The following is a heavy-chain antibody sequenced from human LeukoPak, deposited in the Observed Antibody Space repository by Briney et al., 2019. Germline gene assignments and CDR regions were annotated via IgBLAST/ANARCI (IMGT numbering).Heavy chain of an antibody. CDR2: ISSSSSTI. Sequence: PGGSLRLSCAASGFTFSTYSMNWVRQPPGKGLEWVSYISSSSSTIYYADSVKGRFTISRDNAKNTLFLQMNSLRAEDTAVYYCVRGLLGTGDYWGQGTLVTVSS. CDR3: VRGLLGTGDY. CDR1: GFTFSTYS. V-gene: IGHV3-48*04. D-gene: IGHD1-14*01. J-gene: IGHJ4*02.